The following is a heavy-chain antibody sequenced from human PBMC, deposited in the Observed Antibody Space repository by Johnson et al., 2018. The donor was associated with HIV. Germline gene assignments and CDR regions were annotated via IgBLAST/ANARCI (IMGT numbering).Heavy chain of an antibody. D-gene: IGHD3-22*01. CDR3: ARASGYYLSDAFDI. V-gene: IGHV3-13*01. J-gene: IGHJ3*02. CDR2: IGTAGDT. Sequence: VQLVESGGGLVQPGGSLRLSCAASGFTFSSYDMHWVRHATGKGLEWVSAIGTAGDTYYQGSVKGRFTISRENAKNSLYLQMNSLRAGDTAVYYCARASGYYLSDAFDIWGQGTMVTVSS. CDR1: GFTFSSYD.